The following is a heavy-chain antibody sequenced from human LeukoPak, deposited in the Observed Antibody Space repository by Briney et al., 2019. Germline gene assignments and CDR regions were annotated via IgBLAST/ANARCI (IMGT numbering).Heavy chain of an antibody. J-gene: IGHJ6*03. CDR2: INHSGST. D-gene: IGHD3-3*01. Sequence: GSLRLSCAASGFTFSSYAMHWVRQPPGKGLEWIGEINHSGSTNYNPSLKSRVTISVDTSKNQFSLKLSSVTAADTAVYYCARGVTIFGVVTYYYYYYMDVWGKGTTVTVSS. CDR3: ARGVTIFGVVTYYYYYYMDV. V-gene: IGHV4-34*01. CDR1: GFTFSSYA.